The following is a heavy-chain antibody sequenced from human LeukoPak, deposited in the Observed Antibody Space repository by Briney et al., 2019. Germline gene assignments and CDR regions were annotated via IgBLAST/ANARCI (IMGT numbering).Heavy chain of an antibody. V-gene: IGHV3-30-3*01. CDR1: GFTFSSYA. CDR3: ARRYSYFDL. CDR2: ISYDGSNK. Sequence: GSSLRLSCAASGFTFSSYAMHWVRQAPGKGLEWVAVISYDGSNKFYADSVKGRFTISRDNSKNTLYLQMNSLRAEDTAVYYCARRYSYFDLWGRGTLVTVSS. J-gene: IGHJ2*01.